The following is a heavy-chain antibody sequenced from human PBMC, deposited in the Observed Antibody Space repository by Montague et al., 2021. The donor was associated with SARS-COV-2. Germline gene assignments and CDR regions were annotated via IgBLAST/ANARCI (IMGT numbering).Heavy chain of an antibody. V-gene: IGHV4-4*08. Sequence: SETLSLTCTVSSDSINSYYWGWIRQPPGKRLEWLGYVYSSGTTNYNPSLNSRIAISVDTSKKQFSLRLDSVTAADTAIYYCATLTQSNGDFWGQGALVTVS. CDR1: SDSINSYY. CDR3: ATLTQSNGDF. CDR2: VYSSGTT. J-gene: IGHJ4*02. D-gene: IGHD4/OR15-4a*01.